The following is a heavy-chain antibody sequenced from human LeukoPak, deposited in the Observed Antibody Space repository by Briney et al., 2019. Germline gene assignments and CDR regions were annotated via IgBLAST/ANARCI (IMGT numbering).Heavy chain of an antibody. V-gene: IGHV3-15*01. CDR3: STGGGTNDY. D-gene: IGHD2-15*01. CDR2: IRAEPAGGTT. CDR1: GFTFNNAW. Sequence: GGSLRLSCAASGFTFNNAWMSWVRQAPGKGLEWVGRIRAEPAGGTTDYGAPVKGRFTISRDDSKNTLYLQMNSLKTEDTAVYFCSTGGGTNDYWGQGTLVTVSS. J-gene: IGHJ4*02.